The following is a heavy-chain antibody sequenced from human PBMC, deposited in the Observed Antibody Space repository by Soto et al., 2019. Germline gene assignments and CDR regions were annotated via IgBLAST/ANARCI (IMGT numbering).Heavy chain of an antibody. D-gene: IGHD5-12*01. Sequence: ASVKVSCKASGGTFSSYAISWVRQAPGQGLEWMGGIIPIFDTANYAQKFQGRVTITADESTSTAYMELSSLRSEDTAVYYCARSLGYSGYDMVLYYFDYWGQGTLVTVSS. V-gene: IGHV1-69*13. CDR2: IIPIFDTA. J-gene: IGHJ4*02. CDR3: ARSLGYSGYDMVLYYFDY. CDR1: GGTFSSYA.